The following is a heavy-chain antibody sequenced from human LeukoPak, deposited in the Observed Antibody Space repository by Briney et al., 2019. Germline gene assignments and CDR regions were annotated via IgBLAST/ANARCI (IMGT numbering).Heavy chain of an antibody. D-gene: IGHD4-17*01. V-gene: IGHV4-4*02. Sequence: SGTLSLTCAVSGGSISSSNWWSWVRQPPGKGLEWIGEIYHSGSTNYNPSLKSRVTISVDKSKNQFSLKLSSVTAADTAVYYCARASTIGIYGDYDQFDYCGQGTLVTVSS. CDR1: GGSISSSNW. CDR2: IYHSGST. J-gene: IGHJ4*02. CDR3: ARASTIGIYGDYDQFDY.